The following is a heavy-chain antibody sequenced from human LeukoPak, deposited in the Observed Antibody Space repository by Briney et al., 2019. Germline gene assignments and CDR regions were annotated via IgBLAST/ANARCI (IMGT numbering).Heavy chain of an antibody. Sequence: SETLSLTCTVSGGSISSYYWSWIRQPAGKGLEWIGRIYTSGSTNYNPSLKSRVTMSVDTSKNQFSLKLSSVTAADTAVYYCARDGEGVGGYVTCYYYGMDVWGQGTTVTVSS. CDR3: ARDGEGVGGYVTCYYYGMDV. J-gene: IGHJ6*02. V-gene: IGHV4-4*07. D-gene: IGHD5-12*01. CDR1: GGSISSYY. CDR2: IYTSGST.